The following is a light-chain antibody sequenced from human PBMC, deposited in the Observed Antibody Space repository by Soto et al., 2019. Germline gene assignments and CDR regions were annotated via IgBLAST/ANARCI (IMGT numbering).Light chain of an antibody. Sequence: QSALTQPASVSGSPGQSITISCTGTSSDVGGYNYVSWYQQYPGKAPKLIIYDVSNRPSGVSNRFSGSKSGNTASLTISGLQAEDEAEYHCSSYTITSTYVFGTGTKVTV. CDR2: DVS. CDR3: SSYTITSTYV. CDR1: SSDVGGYNY. V-gene: IGLV2-14*01. J-gene: IGLJ1*01.